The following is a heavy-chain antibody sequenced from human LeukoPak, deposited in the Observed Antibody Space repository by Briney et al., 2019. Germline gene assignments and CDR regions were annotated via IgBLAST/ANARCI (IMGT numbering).Heavy chain of an antibody. D-gene: IGHD5-18*01. CDR3: ARVRGSYGYPFDY. J-gene: IGHJ4*02. V-gene: IGHV3-7*01. CDR2: IENDGSEK. CDR1: GFTFSDHY. Sequence: GGSLRLSCAASGFTFSDHYMDWVRQAPGKGLEWVANIENDGSEKKYVDSVKGRFAISRDNAKNSLYLQMNSLIADDTAVYYCARVRGSYGYPFDYWGQGTLVIVSS.